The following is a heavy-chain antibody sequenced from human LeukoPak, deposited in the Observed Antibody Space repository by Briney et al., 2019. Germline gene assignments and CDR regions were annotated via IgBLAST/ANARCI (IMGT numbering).Heavy chain of an antibody. CDR2: ISGSSGTK. CDR1: GFAFSTYS. CDR3: ARQTNGAMDV. V-gene: IGHV3-48*02. D-gene: IGHD2-8*01. Sequence: PGGSLGLSCAASGFAFSTYSMNWVRQAPGKGLEWIAYISGSSGTKYYADSVKGRFTISRDNAKISLYLQMNSLRDEDTAVYYCARQTNGAMDVWGQGTTVTVSS. J-gene: IGHJ6*02.